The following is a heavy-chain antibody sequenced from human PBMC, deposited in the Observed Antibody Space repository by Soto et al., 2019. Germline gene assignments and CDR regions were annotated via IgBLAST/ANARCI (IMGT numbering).Heavy chain of an antibody. J-gene: IGHJ4*02. CDR3: ARGVYDSSGYYFY. CDR2: IYPGDSDT. CDR1: GYSFTSYW. D-gene: IGHD3-22*01. V-gene: IGHV5-51*01. Sequence: GESLKISCRGSGYSFTSYWIAWVRQMPGKGLEWMGIIYPGDSDTRYSPSFQGQVTISADKSISTAYLQWSSLKASDTAMYYCARGVYDSSGYYFYWGQGTLVTVPS.